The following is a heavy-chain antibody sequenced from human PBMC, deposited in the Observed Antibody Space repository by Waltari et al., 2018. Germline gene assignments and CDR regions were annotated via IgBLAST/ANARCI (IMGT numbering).Heavy chain of an antibody. CDR2: IRGDGDST. Sequence: EAQLEESGGGSVQSGGSLRLSCEASGFSFSSYAMSWVRQAPGKGLEWVSSIRGDGDSTYDADSVRGRFTISRDNSKNTLSLEMNSLRADDTATYFCAKVPYNDFWTGYFFFDLWGQGTLVSVSS. D-gene: IGHD3-3*01. CDR1: GFSFSSYA. J-gene: IGHJ4*02. CDR3: AKVPYNDFWTGYFFFDL. V-gene: IGHV3-23*04.